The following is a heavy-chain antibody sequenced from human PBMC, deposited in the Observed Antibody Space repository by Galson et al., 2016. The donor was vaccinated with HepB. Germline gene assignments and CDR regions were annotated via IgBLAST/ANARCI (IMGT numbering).Heavy chain of an antibody. Sequence: SLRLSCAASGFIFSDYFMNWFRQAPGKGLEWVSYISSSGSTIFYADSVRGRFTMSRDNANQTLYLRLTSLRVEDTAVYFCAREFGRSRSPYQPVDLWGQGTRVTVSS. V-gene: IGHV3-11*04. CDR1: GFIFSDYF. CDR3: AREFGRSRSPYQPVDL. CDR2: ISSSGSTI. D-gene: IGHD3-10*01. J-gene: IGHJ4*02.